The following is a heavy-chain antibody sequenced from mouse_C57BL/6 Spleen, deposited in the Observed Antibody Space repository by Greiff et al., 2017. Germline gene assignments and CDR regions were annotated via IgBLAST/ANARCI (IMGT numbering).Heavy chain of an antibody. J-gene: IGHJ4*01. Sequence: QVQLQQSGPELVKPGASVKISCKASGYAFSSSWMNWVKQRPGKGLEWIGRIYPGDGDTNYNGKFKGKATLTADKSSSTAYMQLSSLTSEDSAVYCCARKGGTAQATSLYYYAMDYWGQGTSVTVSS. CDR2: IYPGDGDT. CDR3: ARKGGTAQATSLYYYAMDY. D-gene: IGHD3-2*02. CDR1: GYAFSSSW. V-gene: IGHV1-82*01.